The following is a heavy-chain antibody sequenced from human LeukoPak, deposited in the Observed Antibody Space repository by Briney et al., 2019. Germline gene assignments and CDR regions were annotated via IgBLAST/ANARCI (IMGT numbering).Heavy chain of an antibody. CDR2: LSDNGLTT. Sequence: GGSLSLSCAASGFTFSRNAMSWVRQAPGKGLEWVSGLSDNGLTTYYADSVKGRFTISRDNSKNTLYLQMSSLRAEDTAVYYCAKLPNNYYYYMDVWGKGTTVTVSS. J-gene: IGHJ6*03. CDR1: GFTFSRNA. CDR3: AKLPNNYYYYMDV. V-gene: IGHV3-23*01.